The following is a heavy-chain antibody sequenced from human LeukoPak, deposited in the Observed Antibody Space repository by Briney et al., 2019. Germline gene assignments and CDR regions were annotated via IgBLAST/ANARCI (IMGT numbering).Heavy chain of an antibody. Sequence: SDTLSLTRSVSAPSIGISSYYWGWMRQPPGKGLEWIGRIYYSGSTYYNPSLKSRGTISVDTSKNQFSLKLSSVTAADTAVYYCARLGGYYPYYLDCWGQGTLVTVSS. CDR3: ARLGGYYPYYLDC. V-gene: IGHV4-39*01. CDR2: IYYSGST. J-gene: IGHJ4*02. D-gene: IGHD3-3*01. CDR1: APSIGISSYY.